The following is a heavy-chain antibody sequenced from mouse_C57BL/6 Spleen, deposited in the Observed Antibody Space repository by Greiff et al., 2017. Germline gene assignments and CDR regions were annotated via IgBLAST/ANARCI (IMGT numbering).Heavy chain of an antibody. V-gene: IGHV1-69*01. CDR1: GYTFTSYW. CDR2: IDPSDSYT. D-gene: IGHD2-14*01. CDR3: ARWVQFLYAMDY. J-gene: IGHJ4*01. Sequence: QVQLQQPGAELVMPGASVKLSCKASGYTFTSYWMHWVKQRPGQGLEWIGEIDPSDSYTNYNQKFKGKSTLTVDKSSSTAYMQLSSLTSEDSAVYYCARWVQFLYAMDYWGQGTSVTVSS.